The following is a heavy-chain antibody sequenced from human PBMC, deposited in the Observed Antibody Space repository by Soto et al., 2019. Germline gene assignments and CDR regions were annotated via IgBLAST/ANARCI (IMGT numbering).Heavy chain of an antibody. V-gene: IGHV4-59*08. J-gene: IGHJ4*02. CDR2: IFYFGST. Sequence: QVQLQESGPGLVKPSETLSLTCTVSGGSISSYYWSWIRQTPGKGLEWIGYIFYFGSTNYNPSLKSRVTLSIDTSKNQLSLKLSSVTAADTAVYYCERHSPDFDWLSQFDYWGQGTLVTVSS. CDR1: GGSISSYY. CDR3: ERHSPDFDWLSQFDY. D-gene: IGHD3-9*01.